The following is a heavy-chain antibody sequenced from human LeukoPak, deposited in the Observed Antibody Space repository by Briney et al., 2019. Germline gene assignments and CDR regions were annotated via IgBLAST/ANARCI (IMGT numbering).Heavy chain of an antibody. CDR2: ISYDGSNK. V-gene: IGHV3-30-3*01. CDR1: GFTFSSYA. D-gene: IGHD1-1*01. J-gene: IGHJ4*02. Sequence: GGSLRLSCAASGFTFSSYAMHWVRQAPGKGLEWVAVISYDGSNKYYADSVKGRFTISRDNSKNTLYLQMNSLRAEDTAVYYCARVWGGTGTTPGLFDYWGQGTLVTVPS. CDR3: ARVWGGTGTTPGLFDY.